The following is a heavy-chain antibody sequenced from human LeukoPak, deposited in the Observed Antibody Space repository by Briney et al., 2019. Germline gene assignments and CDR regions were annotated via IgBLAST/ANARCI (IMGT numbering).Heavy chain of an antibody. CDR3: ARGLAGHDAFDI. J-gene: IGHJ3*02. D-gene: IGHD6-19*01. CDR2: IYYSGST. V-gene: IGHV4-39*07. Sequence: SETLSLTCTVSGGSISSSSHYWGWIRQPPGKGLEWIGSIYYSGSTYYNPSLKSRVTISVDTSKNQFSLKLSSVTAADTAVYYCARGLAGHDAFDIWGQGTMVTVSS. CDR1: GGSISSSSHY.